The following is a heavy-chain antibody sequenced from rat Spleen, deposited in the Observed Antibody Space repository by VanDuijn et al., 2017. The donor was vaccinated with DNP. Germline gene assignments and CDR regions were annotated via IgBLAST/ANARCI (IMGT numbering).Heavy chain of an antibody. J-gene: IGHJ3*01. V-gene: IGHV5S13*01. CDR2: ISTSGEYT. CDR1: GFPFSDYY. D-gene: IGHD1-11*01. Sequence: EVQLVESGGGLVQPGRSLKLSCAASGFPFSDYYMAWVRQAPTQGLEWVASISTSGEYTHYRDSVKGRFTISRDNAKDTQYLQMDSLRPEDTATYYCATGVYGGYEDWFANWGQGTLVTVSS. CDR3: ATGVYGGYEDWFAN.